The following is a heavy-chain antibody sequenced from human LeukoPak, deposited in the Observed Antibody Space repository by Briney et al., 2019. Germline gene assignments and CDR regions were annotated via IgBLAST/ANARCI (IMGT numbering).Heavy chain of an antibody. J-gene: IGHJ4*02. CDR2: VFHSGST. Sequence: SETLSLTCTVSGGSISSYYWSWIRQPPGKGLEWIGYVFHSGSTNYNPSLKSRVTISVDTSKNQFSLKLTSVTAADTAVYYCARDSCGYYRIDCWGQGTLVTVSS. D-gene: IGHD3-22*01. V-gene: IGHV4-59*08. CDR3: ARDSCGYYRIDC. CDR1: GGSISSYY.